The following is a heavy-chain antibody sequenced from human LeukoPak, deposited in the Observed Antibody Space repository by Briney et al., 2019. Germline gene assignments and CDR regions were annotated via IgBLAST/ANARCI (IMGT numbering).Heavy chain of an antibody. CDR1: GFTFSSYT. CDR3: TRGSYGDYDY. CDR2: ISVNSDHK. V-gene: IGHV3-21*01. D-gene: IGHD4-17*01. J-gene: IGHJ4*02. Sequence: GGSLRLSCAASGFTFSSYTMNWVRQAPGKGLEWVSSISVNSDHKPYADSVKGRFTISRDNAKNSLYLQMNNLGVDDTAVYYCTRGSYGDYDYWGQGSLVAVSS.